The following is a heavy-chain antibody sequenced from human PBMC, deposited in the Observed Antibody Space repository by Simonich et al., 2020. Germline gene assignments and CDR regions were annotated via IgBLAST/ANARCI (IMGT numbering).Heavy chain of an antibody. V-gene: IGHV1-2*06. Sequence: QVQLVQSGAEVKKPGASVKVSCKASGYTFTGDYMHWVRQAPGQGLEWMGRISTTGGCTNYGPKFQGRVTMTRDPSISTAYMELSRLRSDDTAVYYCARDGGNCSGGSCYWYFDLWGRGTLVTVSS. D-gene: IGHD2-15*01. J-gene: IGHJ2*01. CDR1: GYTFTGDY. CDR2: ISTTGGCT. CDR3: ARDGGNCSGGSCYWYFDL.